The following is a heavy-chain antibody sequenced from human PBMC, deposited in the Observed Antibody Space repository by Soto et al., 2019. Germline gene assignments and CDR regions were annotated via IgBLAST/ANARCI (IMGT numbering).Heavy chain of an antibody. D-gene: IGHD3-3*01. V-gene: IGHV2-5*01. CDR3: AHSDFWDGYYPLFDY. CDR2: ISWNDEK. Sequence: QITWKEAGPTLVKPTQTLTLTCTFSGFSLSSSGVGVGWIRQPPGKALEWLGLISWNDEKRYSPSLKSSLTLTQGTSKNQVVLTMTNVDPVDTATYYCAHSDFWDGYYPLFDYWGQGTLVTVSS. CDR1: GFSLSSSGVG. J-gene: IGHJ4*02.